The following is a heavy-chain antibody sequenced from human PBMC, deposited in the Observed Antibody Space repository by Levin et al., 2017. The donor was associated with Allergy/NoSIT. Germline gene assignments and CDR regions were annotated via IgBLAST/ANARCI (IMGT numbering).Heavy chain of an antibody. CDR2: IDWDDDK. CDR1: GFSLSTSGTC. J-gene: IGHJ6*03. D-gene: IGHD2/OR15-2a*01. V-gene: IGHV2-70*17. CDR3: ARIRGLNRGWIATTNSWGLYYYDIDV. Sequence: SGPTLVKPTQTLTLTCTFSGFSLSTSGTCVSWIRQAPGKALEWLARIDWDDDKFYSTSLKTRVTISKGTSKNQVVLTMTNMDPVDTATYYCARIRGLNRGWIATTNSWGLYYYDIDVWGKGTTVTVSS.